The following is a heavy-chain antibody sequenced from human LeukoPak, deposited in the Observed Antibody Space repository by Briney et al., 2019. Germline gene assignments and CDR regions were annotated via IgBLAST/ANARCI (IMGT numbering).Heavy chain of an antibody. CDR1: GGSISSSSYY. Sequence: SETLSLTCTVSGGSISSSSYYWGWIRQPPGKGLEWIGSIYYGGSTYYNPSLKSRVTISVDTSKNQFSLKLSSVTAADTAVYYCARGGSDYSNRFDYWGQGTLVTVSS. CDR3: ARGGSDYSNRFDY. D-gene: IGHD4-11*01. J-gene: IGHJ4*02. V-gene: IGHV4-39*07. CDR2: IYYGGST.